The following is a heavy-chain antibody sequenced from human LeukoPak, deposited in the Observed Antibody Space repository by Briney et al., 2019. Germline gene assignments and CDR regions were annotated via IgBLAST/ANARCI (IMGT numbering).Heavy chain of an antibody. J-gene: IGHJ4*02. V-gene: IGHV3-30*18. CDR1: GFTFSNYG. CDR3: AKEGTAQISTWYDN. D-gene: IGHD2-2*01. CDR2: ISYEGRTM. Sequence: GGSLRLSCAASGFTFSNYGMHWVRQAPGKGLEWVAVISYEGRTMYYGDSVKGRFTISRDNSRNTLFLQMNSLSPDDTAVYYCAKEGTAQISTWYDNWGQGTLVTVSS.